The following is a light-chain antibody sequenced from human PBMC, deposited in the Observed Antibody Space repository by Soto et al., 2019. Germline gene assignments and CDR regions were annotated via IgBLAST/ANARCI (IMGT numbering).Light chain of an antibody. CDR1: QSVSSN. Sequence: EIVMRQSPATLSVSPGERVTLFCRASQSVSSNLAWYQQKPGQAPRLLIYDASTRATGIPARFSGSGSGTEFTLTISSLQPEDIATYYCQQFDNPLITFGQGTRLEIK. CDR2: DAS. CDR3: QQFDNPLIT. J-gene: IGKJ5*01. V-gene: IGKV3-15*01.